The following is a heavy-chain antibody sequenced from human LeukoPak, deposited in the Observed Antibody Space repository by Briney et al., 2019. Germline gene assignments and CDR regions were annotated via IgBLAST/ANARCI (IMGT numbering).Heavy chain of an antibody. CDR2: ISSSSSYI. D-gene: IGHD6-13*01. Sequence: GGSLRLSCAASGFTFSSYSMNWVRQAPGKGLEWVSSISSSSSYIYYADSVKGRFSISRDNAKNSLYLQMNSLRAEDTAVYYCARDSRSSSWFSIDYWGQGTLVTVSS. V-gene: IGHV3-21*01. CDR1: GFTFSSYS. J-gene: IGHJ4*02. CDR3: ARDSRSSSWFSIDY.